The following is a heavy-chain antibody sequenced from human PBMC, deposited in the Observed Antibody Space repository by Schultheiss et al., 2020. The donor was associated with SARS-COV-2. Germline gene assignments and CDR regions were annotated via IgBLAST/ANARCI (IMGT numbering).Heavy chain of an antibody. CDR2: IYYSGST. V-gene: IGHV4-31*03. Sequence: SETLSLTCTVSGGSISSGGYYWSWIRQHPGKGLEWIGYIYYSGSTYYNPSLKSRVTISVDTSKNQFSLKLSSVTAADTAVYYCARGRQSPPGIAAAGANAFDIWGQGTMVTVSS. CDR1: GGSISSGGYY. D-gene: IGHD6-13*01. CDR3: ARGRQSPPGIAAAGANAFDI. J-gene: IGHJ3*02.